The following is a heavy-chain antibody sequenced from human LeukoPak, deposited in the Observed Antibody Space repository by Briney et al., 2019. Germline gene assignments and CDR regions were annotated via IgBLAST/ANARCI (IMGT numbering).Heavy chain of an antibody. CDR3: AKGLLWFGELLGALDY. CDR2: ISGSGGST. J-gene: IGHJ4*02. D-gene: IGHD3-10*01. CDR1: GFTFSSYA. Sequence: PGGSLRLSCAASGFTFSSYAMSWVRQAPGKGLEWVSAISGSGGSTYYADSVKGRFTISRDNSKNTLHLQMNSLRAEDTAVYYCAKGLLWFGELLGALDYWGQGTLVTVSS. V-gene: IGHV3-23*01.